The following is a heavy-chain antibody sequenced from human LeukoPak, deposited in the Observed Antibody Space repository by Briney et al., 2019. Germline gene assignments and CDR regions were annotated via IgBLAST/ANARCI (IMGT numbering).Heavy chain of an antibody. J-gene: IGHJ6*03. CDR1: GFIFSSYS. CDR2: ISSSSNTI. D-gene: IGHD6-6*01. Sequence: PGGSLRLSCAASGFIFSSYSMNWVRQAPGKGLEWVSYISSSSNTIYYADSMKGRFTISRDNAKKSLSLQMNSLSAEDTAVYYCARDRGSSSWDYYYYMDVWGKGTTVTVSS. V-gene: IGHV3-48*01. CDR3: ARDRGSSSWDYYYYMDV.